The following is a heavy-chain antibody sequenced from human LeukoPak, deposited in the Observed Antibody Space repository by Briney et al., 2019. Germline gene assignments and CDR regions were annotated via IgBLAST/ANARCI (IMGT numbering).Heavy chain of an antibody. CDR2: ISAYNGNT. J-gene: IGHJ5*02. CDR1: GYTFTSYG. V-gene: IGHV1-18*01. CDR3: AITLDADYSSSSWFDP. Sequence: ASVKVSCKASGYTFTSYGISWVRQAPGQGLEWMGWISAYNGNTNYAQKLQGRVTMTTDTSTSTAYMELRSLRSDDTAVYYCAITLDADYSSSSWFDPWGQGTLVTASS. D-gene: IGHD6-6*01.